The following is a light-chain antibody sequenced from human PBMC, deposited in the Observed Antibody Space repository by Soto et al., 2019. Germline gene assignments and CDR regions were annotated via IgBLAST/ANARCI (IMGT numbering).Light chain of an antibody. V-gene: IGLV9-49*01. Sequence: QPVLTQPPSASASLGASVTLTCTLSSGYSNYKVDWYQQRPGKGPRFVMRVGTGGIVGPKGDGIPDRFSVLGSGLNRYLTIKNIQEEDESDYHCGADHGSGSNFFVVFGGGTKLTVL. CDR1: SGYSNYK. CDR2: VGTGGIVG. CDR3: GADHGSGSNFFVV. J-gene: IGLJ2*01.